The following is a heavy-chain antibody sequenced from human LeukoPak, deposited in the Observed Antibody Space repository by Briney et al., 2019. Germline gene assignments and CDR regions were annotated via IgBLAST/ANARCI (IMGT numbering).Heavy chain of an antibody. CDR1: GFTFSSYS. D-gene: IGHD2-2*02. V-gene: IGHV3-23*01. CDR2: ISGSGGST. Sequence: GGSLRLSCAASGFTFSSYSMNWVRQAPGKGLEWVSAISGSGGSTYYADSVKGRFTISRDNSKNTLYLQMNSLRAEDTAVYYCAKGCRGSTSCYIGYWGQGTLVTVSS. CDR3: AKGCRGSTSCYIGY. J-gene: IGHJ4*02.